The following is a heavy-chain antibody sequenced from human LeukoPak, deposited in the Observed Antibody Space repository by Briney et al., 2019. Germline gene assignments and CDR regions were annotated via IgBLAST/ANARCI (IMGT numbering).Heavy chain of an antibody. CDR2: INHSGST. J-gene: IGHJ4*02. CDR1: GGSFSGYY. V-gene: IGHV4-34*01. CDR3: EREIDSGAVVFDS. D-gene: IGHD4-17*01. Sequence: SDTLSLTCEVYGGSFSGYYGRGIRQPPGKGRKWIGEINHSGSTNYTPSLKIRVTISVDTSKNQWSLKLSSVTAAETAVYYCEREIDSGAVVFDSWGQGPLVTVYS.